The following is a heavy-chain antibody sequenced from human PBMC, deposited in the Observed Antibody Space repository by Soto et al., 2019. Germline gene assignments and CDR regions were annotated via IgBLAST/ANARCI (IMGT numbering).Heavy chain of an antibody. CDR3: AKCQGGGDLTGGYYYSMDV. D-gene: IGHD4-17*01. CDR2: ISDSGGST. V-gene: IGHV3-23*01. Sequence: EVQLLESGGGLVQPGGSLRLSCAASGFTFSSYAMSWVRQAPGKGLEWVSAISDSGGSTYYADSVKGRFTISRDNSKNTLYLQMNSLRAEDTAAYYCAKCQGGGDLTGGYYYSMDVWGKGTTVTVSS. J-gene: IGHJ6*03. CDR1: GFTFSSYA.